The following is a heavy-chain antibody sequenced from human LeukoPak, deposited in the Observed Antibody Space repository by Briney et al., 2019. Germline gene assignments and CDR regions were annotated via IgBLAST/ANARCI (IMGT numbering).Heavy chain of an antibody. CDR3: AKDVLDYYDSSGYYPFDY. J-gene: IGHJ4*02. V-gene: IGHV3-23*01. CDR2: ISGSGGST. D-gene: IGHD3-22*01. Sequence: GGSLRLSCAASEFTFSSYAMSWVRQAPGKGLEWVSAISGSGGSTYYADSVKGRFTISRDNSKNTPYLQMNSLRAEDTAVYYCAKDVLDYYDSSGYYPFDYWGQGTLVTVSS. CDR1: EFTFSSYA.